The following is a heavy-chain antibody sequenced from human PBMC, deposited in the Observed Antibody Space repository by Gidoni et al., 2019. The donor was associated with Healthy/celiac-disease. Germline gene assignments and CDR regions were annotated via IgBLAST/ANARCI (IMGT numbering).Heavy chain of an antibody. Sequence: EVQLLESGGGLVQPGGSLRLSCAASGFTVSSYAMSWVRQAPGKGLEWVSAISGSGGSTYYADSVKGRFTISRDNSKNTLYLQMNSLSAEDTAVYYCAKDLLSPYYYDRSFFDYWGQGTLVTVSS. D-gene: IGHD3-22*01. J-gene: IGHJ4*02. CDR1: GFTVSSYA. CDR2: ISGSGGST. CDR3: AKDLLSPYYYDRSFFDY. V-gene: IGHV3-23*01.